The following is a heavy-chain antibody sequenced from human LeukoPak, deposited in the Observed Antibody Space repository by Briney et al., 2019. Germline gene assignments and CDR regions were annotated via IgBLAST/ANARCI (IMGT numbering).Heavy chain of an antibody. Sequence: GGSLRLSCAASGFTFSSYWTAWVRQAPGKGLEWVANIKQDGSENYYVDSVKGRFTISRDNAKNSLYLQMNSLRAEDTAVYYCARDSRGALDYWGQGTLVTVSS. CDR3: ARDSRGALDY. CDR1: GFTFSSYW. J-gene: IGHJ4*02. CDR2: IKQDGSEN. V-gene: IGHV3-7*05.